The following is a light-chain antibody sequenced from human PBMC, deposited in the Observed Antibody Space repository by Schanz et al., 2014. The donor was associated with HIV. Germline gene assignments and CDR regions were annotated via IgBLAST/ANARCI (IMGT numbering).Light chain of an antibody. J-gene: IGKJ2*01. V-gene: IGKV1-5*03. CDR1: QSVDNW. Sequence: DIQMTQSPSTLSASVGDRVTITCRASQSVDNWLAWYQQKPGKAPNLLIYMTSNLESGVPSRFSGSGSGTEFTLTISSLQPDDLGTYYCEQYKTSSSSSPYTFGQGTKVEI. CDR3: EQYKTSSSSSPYT. CDR2: MTS.